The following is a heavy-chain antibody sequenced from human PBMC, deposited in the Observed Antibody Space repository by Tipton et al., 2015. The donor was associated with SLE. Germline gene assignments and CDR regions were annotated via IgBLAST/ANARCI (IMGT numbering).Heavy chain of an antibody. Sequence: TLSLTCAVYGGSFSRYYWSWIRQPPGKGLEWIGEINHSGSTNYNPSLKSRVTISVDTSKNQFSLTLSSVTAADTAVSDGARRRRGIAARPGDFDYWGQGTLVTVAS. CDR3: ARRRRGIAARPGDFDY. CDR2: INHSGST. J-gene: IGHJ4*02. V-gene: IGHV4-34*01. D-gene: IGHD6-6*01. CDR1: GGSFSRYY.